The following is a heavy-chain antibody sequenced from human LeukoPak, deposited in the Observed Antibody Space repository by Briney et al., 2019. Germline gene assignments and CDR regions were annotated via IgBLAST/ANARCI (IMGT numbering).Heavy chain of an antibody. CDR1: GFTVSSNY. V-gene: IGHV3-66*02. D-gene: IGHD4-17*01. CDR2: IYSGGST. Sequence: GGSLRLSCAASGFTVSSNYMSWVRQAPGKGLEWVSVIYSGGSTYYADSVKGRFTISRDNSKNTLYLQMNSLRAEDTAVYYCATEGYGDSFDYWGQGTLATVSS. CDR3: ATEGYGDSFDY. J-gene: IGHJ4*02.